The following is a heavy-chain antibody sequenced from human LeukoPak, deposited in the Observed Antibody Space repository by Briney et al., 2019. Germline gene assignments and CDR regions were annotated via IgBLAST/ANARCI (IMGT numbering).Heavy chain of an antibody. Sequence: PGRSLRLSCAASGFTFSSYGMHWVRQAPGKGLEWVAVIWYDGSNKYYADSVKGRFTISRDNSKNTLYLQMNSLRAEDTAVYYCARVGKKFCSSTSCYSREFDYWGQGTLVTVSS. CDR1: GFTFSSYG. V-gene: IGHV3-33*01. D-gene: IGHD2-2*02. J-gene: IGHJ4*02. CDR2: IWYDGSNK. CDR3: ARVGKKFCSSTSCYSREFDY.